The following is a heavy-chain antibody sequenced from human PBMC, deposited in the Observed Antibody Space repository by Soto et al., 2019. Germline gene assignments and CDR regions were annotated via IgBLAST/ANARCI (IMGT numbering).Heavy chain of an antibody. J-gene: IGHJ5*01. CDR3: SRASRLNIYYWFDH. CDR1: NGSIGGFY. V-gene: IGHV4-59*01. D-gene: IGHD1-26*01. Sequence: SETLSLTCSISNGSIGGFYWNWNRQSPQKGLEWIGQIYFSGSTIYSSSFQSRVTLSVDSSKCQVALRLTSVTAAATDVYFCSRASRLNIYYWFDHWGQGILVTVSS. CDR2: IYFSGST.